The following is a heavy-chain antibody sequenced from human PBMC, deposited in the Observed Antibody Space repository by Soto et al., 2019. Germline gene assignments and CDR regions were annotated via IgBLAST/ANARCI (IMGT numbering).Heavy chain of an antibody. CDR3: ARGFRYCSGGSCYYYYYGMDV. CDR2: INHSGST. D-gene: IGHD2-15*01. J-gene: IGHJ6*02. V-gene: IGHV4-34*01. CDR1: GGSFSGYY. Sequence: LSLTCAVYGGSFSGYYWSWIRQPPGKGLEWIGEINHSGSTNYNPSLKSRVTISVDTSKNQFSLELSSVTAADTAVYYCARGFRYCSGGSCYYYYYGMDVWGQGTTVTVSS.